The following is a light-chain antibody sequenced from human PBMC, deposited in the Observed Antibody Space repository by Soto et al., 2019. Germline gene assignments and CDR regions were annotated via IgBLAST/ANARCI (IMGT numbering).Light chain of an antibody. CDR1: SSDVGGYNY. J-gene: IGLJ1*01. Sequence: QAVVTQPASVSGSPGQSITISCTGSSSDVGGYNYVSWYQQHPGKAPKLMIYEVNYRPSGVSNRFSGSKSGNTASLTISGLQAEDEADYYCSAYTSSDTGVFGTGTKLTVL. CDR2: EVN. V-gene: IGLV2-14*01. CDR3: SAYTSSDTGV.